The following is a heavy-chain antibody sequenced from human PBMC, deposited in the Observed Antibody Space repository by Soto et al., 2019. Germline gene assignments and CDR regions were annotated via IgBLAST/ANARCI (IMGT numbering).Heavy chain of an antibody. J-gene: IGHJ6*02. CDR2: IKSKTDGWTT. V-gene: IGHV3-15*01. CDR1: GFXCRNSR. CDR3: TTAVQYGMDV. Sequence: GXLGPSCQSSGFXCRNSRLSWVRQAPGKGLEWVGRIKSKTDGWTTDYAAPGKGKFTIAIDDSKNTLYMQMKSLKTEDTAVYYCTTAVQYGMDVWGQGNTVTGSS.